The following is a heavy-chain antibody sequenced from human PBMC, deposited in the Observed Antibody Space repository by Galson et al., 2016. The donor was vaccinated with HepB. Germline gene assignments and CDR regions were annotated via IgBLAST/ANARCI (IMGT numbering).Heavy chain of an antibody. Sequence: SLRLSCAVSGFTFSNYAMHWVRQAPGKGLEWVAVTDGTNKYYADSVKSRFTIPRDDSKSTLYLQMDRLRAEDTAVYYCATDPIVGVPDYFDYWGQGTLVTVSS. V-gene: IGHV3-30-3*01. CDR3: ATDPIVGVPDYFDY. D-gene: IGHD1-26*01. CDR2: TDGTNK. J-gene: IGHJ4*02. CDR1: GFTFSNYA.